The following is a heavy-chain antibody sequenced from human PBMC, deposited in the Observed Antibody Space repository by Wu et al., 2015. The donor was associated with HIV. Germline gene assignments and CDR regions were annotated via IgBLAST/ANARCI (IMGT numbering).Heavy chain of an antibody. CDR2: INPNSGAT. CDR1: GYTFTDYY. CDR3: ARDLGDDFAVRGFYWYMDV. Sequence: QVQLVQSGAEVKKPGASVKVSCRTSGYTFTDYYLHWVRQAPGQGLEWMGWINPNSGATNFAERFEDRVTMTRDASISTAYMQLSRLRSDDTAVYFCARDLGDDFAVRGFYWYMDVWGRGTAITVSS. V-gene: IGHV1-2*02. J-gene: IGHJ6*03. D-gene: IGHD2-21*01.